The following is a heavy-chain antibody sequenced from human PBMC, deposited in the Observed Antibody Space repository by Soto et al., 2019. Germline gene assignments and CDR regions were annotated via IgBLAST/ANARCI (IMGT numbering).Heavy chain of an antibody. CDR2: ISAYNGNR. Sequence: QGQLLQSGDEVKTPGASVRVSCRASGYPFTSYGISWVRQAPGQGLEWVAWISAYNGNRDIARKFQGRVTMTLETSTGTAHMELGDLTSADTAVYYCARGRIVASIHDAFEIWGQGTNVTVSS. J-gene: IGHJ3*02. D-gene: IGHD5-12*01. CDR3: ARGRIVASIHDAFEI. V-gene: IGHV1-18*01. CDR1: GYPFTSYG.